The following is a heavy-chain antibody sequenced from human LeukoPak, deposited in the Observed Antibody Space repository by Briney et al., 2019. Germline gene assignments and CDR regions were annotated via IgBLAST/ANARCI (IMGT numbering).Heavy chain of an antibody. CDR2: ISSSGSTI. CDR1: GSTFSSYE. Sequence: PGGSLILSCAASGSTFSSYEMNWVRQAPGKGLESVSYISSSGSTIYYADSVKGRFTISRDNAKNSLYLQMNSLRAEDTAVYYCAREGPSIAVATPPDYWGQGTLVTVSS. CDR3: AREGPSIAVATPPDY. V-gene: IGHV3-48*03. J-gene: IGHJ4*02. D-gene: IGHD6-19*01.